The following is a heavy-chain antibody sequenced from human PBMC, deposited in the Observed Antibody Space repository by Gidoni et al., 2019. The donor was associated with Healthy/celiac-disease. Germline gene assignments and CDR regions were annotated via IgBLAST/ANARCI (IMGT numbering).Heavy chain of an antibody. CDR3: ARQVFGVVIIYDV. V-gene: IGHV3-11*01. Sequence: VQLVGSGGGLVKPGGSLRLSCAASGFTFSGYYMGWIRQAPGKGLEWVSYISSSGSTIYYADSVKGRFTISRDNAKNSLYLQMNSLRAEDTAVYYCARQVFGVVIIYDVWGKGTTVTVSS. CDR2: ISSSGSTI. CDR1: GFTFSGYY. J-gene: IGHJ6*04. D-gene: IGHD3-3*01.